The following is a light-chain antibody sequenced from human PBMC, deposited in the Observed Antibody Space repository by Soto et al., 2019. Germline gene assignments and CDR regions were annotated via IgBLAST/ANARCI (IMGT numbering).Light chain of an antibody. CDR2: DAS. V-gene: IGKV1-5*01. J-gene: IGKJ1*01. Sequence: DIQMTQSPSTLSASVGDRVAITCRASQSISSWLAWYQQKPGKAPKLLIYDASSLESGVPSRFTSSGSGTEVTLTLSSLHPDDFATYFRQAYSSSWWAFGQGIKV. CDR1: QSISSW. CDR3: QAYSSSWWA.